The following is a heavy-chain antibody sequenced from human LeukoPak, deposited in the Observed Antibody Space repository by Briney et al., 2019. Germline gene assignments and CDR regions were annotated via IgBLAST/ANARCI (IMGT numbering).Heavy chain of an antibody. Sequence: ASVKVSCKASGYTFIGYYIHWVRQAPGQGLEWMGQIKPNTGGTNYARKIQGRVTMTRDTAISTDYMELNSLISDDTAVYYCARDSSGGYYYMDVWGKGTTVTVSS. J-gene: IGHJ6*03. CDR1: GYTFIGYY. CDR3: ARDSSGGYYYMDV. V-gene: IGHV1-2*06. CDR2: IKPNTGGT. D-gene: IGHD2-15*01.